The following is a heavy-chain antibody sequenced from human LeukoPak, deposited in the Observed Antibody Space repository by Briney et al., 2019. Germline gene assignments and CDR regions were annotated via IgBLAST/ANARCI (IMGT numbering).Heavy chain of an antibody. CDR1: GFTFSSYS. V-gene: IGHV3-21*01. CDR3: ARDRYSSGWSSDY. CDR2: ISSSSSYI. D-gene: IGHD6-19*01. J-gene: IGHJ4*02. Sequence: GGSLRLSCAASGFTFSSYSINWVRQAPGKGLEWVSSISSSSSYIYYADSVKGRFTISRDNAKNSLYLQMNSLRAEDTAVYYCARDRYSSGWSSDYWGQGTLVTVSS.